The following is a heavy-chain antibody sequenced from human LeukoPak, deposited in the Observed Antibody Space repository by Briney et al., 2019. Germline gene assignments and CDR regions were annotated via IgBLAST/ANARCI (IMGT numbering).Heavy chain of an antibody. D-gene: IGHD2-15*01. V-gene: IGHV1-24*01. CDR1: GYTLTELS. CDR3: ATGMVVAATNDFDY. CDR2: FDPEDGET. J-gene: IGHJ4*02. Sequence: ASVKVSCKVSGYTLTELSMHWVRQAPGKGLEWMGGFDPEDGETIYAQKFQGRVTMTEDTSTDTAYMELSSLRSEDMAVYYCATGMVVAATNDFDYWGQGTLVTVSS.